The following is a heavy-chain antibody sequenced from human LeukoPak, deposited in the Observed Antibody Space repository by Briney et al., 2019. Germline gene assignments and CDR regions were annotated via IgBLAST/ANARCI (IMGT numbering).Heavy chain of an antibody. Sequence: TGGSLRLSCAASGFTFSSYAMSWVRQAPGKGLEWVSAISGSGGSTYYADSVKGRFTISRDNSKNTLYLQMNSLRAEDTAVYYCAKCTSSGYYLFDYWGQGTLVTVSS. CDR2: ISGSGGST. J-gene: IGHJ4*02. V-gene: IGHV3-23*01. CDR1: GFTFSSYA. CDR3: AKCTSSGYYLFDY. D-gene: IGHD3-22*01.